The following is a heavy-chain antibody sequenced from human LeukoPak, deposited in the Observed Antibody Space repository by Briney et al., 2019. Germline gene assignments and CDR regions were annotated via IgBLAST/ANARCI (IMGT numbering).Heavy chain of an antibody. CDR3: ATDEGCPSFSGPSAVAFDI. V-gene: IGHV1-24*01. CDR1: GYTLTELS. D-gene: IGHD3-10*01. Sequence: ASVKVSCKVSGYTLTELSMHWVRQAPGKWLEWMGGFDPEDGETIYAQKFQGRVTMTEDTSTDTAYMELSSLRSEDTAVYYCATDEGCPSFSGPSAVAFDIWGQGTMVTVSS. CDR2: FDPEDGET. J-gene: IGHJ3*02.